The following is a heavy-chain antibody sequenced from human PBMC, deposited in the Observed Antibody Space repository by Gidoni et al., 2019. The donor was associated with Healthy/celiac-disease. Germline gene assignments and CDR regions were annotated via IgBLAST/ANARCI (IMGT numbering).Heavy chain of an antibody. CDR1: GYTFTSYY. V-gene: IGHV1-46*01. D-gene: IGHD3-3*01. Sequence: QVQLVQSGAEVKKSGPSVKVHCKASGYTFTSYYMHWVRQAPGQGLEWMGIINPSGGSTSYAQKFQGRVTMTRDTSTSTVYMELSSLRSEDTAVYYCAQTSYYDFWSGTTKGKSYYYGMDVWGQGTTVTVSS. J-gene: IGHJ6*02. CDR3: AQTSYYDFWSGTTKGKSYYYGMDV. CDR2: INPSGGST.